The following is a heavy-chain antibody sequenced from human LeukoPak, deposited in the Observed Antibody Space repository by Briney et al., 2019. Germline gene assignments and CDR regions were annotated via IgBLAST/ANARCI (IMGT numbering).Heavy chain of an antibody. CDR1: GGSISSSNW. V-gene: IGHV4-4*02. D-gene: IGHD6-13*01. CDR3: ARHWTIAAAGGFDY. CDR2: IYHSGST. J-gene: IGHJ4*02. Sequence: SETLSLTCAVSGGSISSSNWWSWVRPPPGKGLEWIGEIYHSGSTNYNPSLKSRVTISVDKSKNQFSLKLSSVTAADTAVYYCARHWTIAAAGGFDYWGQGTLVTVSS.